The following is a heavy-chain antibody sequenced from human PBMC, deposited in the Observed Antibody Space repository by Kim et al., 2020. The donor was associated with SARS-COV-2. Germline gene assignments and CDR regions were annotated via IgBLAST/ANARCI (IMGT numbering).Heavy chain of an antibody. Sequence: GGSLRLSCAASGFTFSNAWMSWVRQAPGKGLEWVGRIKSKTDGGTTDYAAPVKGRFTISRDDSKNTLYLQMNSLKTEDTAVYYCTTAVPYSSGWYVWDYWGQGTLVTVSS. J-gene: IGHJ4*02. CDR3: TTAVPYSSGWYVWDY. V-gene: IGHV3-15*01. CDR1: GFTFSNAW. CDR2: IKSKTDGGTT. D-gene: IGHD6-19*01.